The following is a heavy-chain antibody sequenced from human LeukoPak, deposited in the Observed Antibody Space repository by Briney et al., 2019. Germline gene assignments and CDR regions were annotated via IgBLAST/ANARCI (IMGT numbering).Heavy chain of an antibody. CDR2: IYWNGGST. V-gene: IGHV3-20*04. Sequence: GGSLRLSCAASGSTFDAYGMSWVRQAPGKGLEWVSGIYWNGGSTGYADSVRGRFTISRDNAKNSLYLQMNSLRAEDTALYYCARGDSSGWYFDQWSQGILVTVSS. J-gene: IGHJ4*02. D-gene: IGHD6-19*01. CDR3: ARGDSSGWYFDQ. CDR1: GSTFDAYG.